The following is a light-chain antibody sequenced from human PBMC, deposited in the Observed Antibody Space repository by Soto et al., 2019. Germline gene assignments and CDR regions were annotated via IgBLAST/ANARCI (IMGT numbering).Light chain of an antibody. Sequence: EIVLTQSPGTLSLSPGERATLSCRASQSVGNNYLAWYQQKPGQAPRLLIYTASIRATGIPDRFSGSGSGTDFTLTISRLEPEDFAVYYCHQHAESPLTFGGRTMVDI. V-gene: IGKV3-20*01. CDR1: QSVGNNY. J-gene: IGKJ4*01. CDR3: HQHAESPLT. CDR2: TAS.